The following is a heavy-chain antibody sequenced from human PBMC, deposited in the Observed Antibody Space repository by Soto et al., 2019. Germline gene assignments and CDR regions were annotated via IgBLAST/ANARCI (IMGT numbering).Heavy chain of an antibody. CDR2: IWYDGSNK. CDR3: ARDKVVTIFGVVTIRRAGGMDV. J-gene: IGHJ6*02. CDR1: GFTFSSYG. Sequence: QVQLVESGGGVVQPGRSLRLSCAASGFTFSSYGIHWVRQAPGKGLEWVAVIWYDGSNKYYADSVKGRFTISRDNSQNTLYLQMNSLRAEDTAVYYCARDKVVTIFGVVTIRRAGGMDVWGQGTTVTVSS. D-gene: IGHD3-3*01. V-gene: IGHV3-33*01.